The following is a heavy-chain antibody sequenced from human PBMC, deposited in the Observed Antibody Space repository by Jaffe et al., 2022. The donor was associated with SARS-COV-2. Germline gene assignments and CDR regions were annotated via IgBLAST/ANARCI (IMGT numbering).Heavy chain of an antibody. CDR1: GGSISSSSYY. J-gene: IGHJ5*02. CDR2: IYYSGST. V-gene: IGHV4-39*01. Sequence: QLQLQESGPGLVKPSETLSLTCTVSGGSISSSSYYWGWIRQPPGKGLEWIGSIYYSGSTYYNPSLKSRVTISVDTSKNQFSLKLSSVTAADTAVYYCARQDKTYDILTGYYNWFDPWGQGTLVTVSS. D-gene: IGHD3-9*01. CDR3: ARQDKTYDILTGYYNWFDP.